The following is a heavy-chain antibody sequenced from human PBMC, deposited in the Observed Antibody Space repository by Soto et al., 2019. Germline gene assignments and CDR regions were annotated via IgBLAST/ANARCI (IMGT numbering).Heavy chain of an antibody. CDR2: IFYSGST. CDR3: ARHLTYFSVGSCYPNFPYSGMEV. CDR1: GGSISSSSYY. D-gene: IGHD2-15*01. Sequence: SETLSLTCTVSGGSISSSSYYWGWIRQPPGKGLEWIGSIFYSGSTYYNPSLKSRVTISVDTSKNQFSLKLSSVTAADTAVYYCARHLTYFSVGSCYPNFPYSGMEVGVKGTTVT. V-gene: IGHV4-39*01. J-gene: IGHJ6*04.